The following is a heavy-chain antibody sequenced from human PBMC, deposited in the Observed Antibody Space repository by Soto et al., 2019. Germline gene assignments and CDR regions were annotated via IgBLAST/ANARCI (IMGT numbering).Heavy chain of an antibody. CDR2: TYYRSKWYN. V-gene: IGHV6-1*01. CDR1: GDSVSSNSAA. Sequence: PSQTLSLTCAISGDSVSSNSAAWNWIRQSPSRGLEWLGRTYYRSKWYNDYAVSVKSRLTINPDTSKNQFSLQLNSVTPEDTAVDYCAGSYGYGNSFDDWGXGTLVIVSS. CDR3: AGSYGYGNSFDD. J-gene: IGHJ4*01. D-gene: IGHD5-18*01.